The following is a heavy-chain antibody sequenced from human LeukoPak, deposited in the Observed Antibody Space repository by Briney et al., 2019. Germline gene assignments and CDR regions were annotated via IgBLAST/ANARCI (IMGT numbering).Heavy chain of an antibody. V-gene: IGHV4-4*07. J-gene: IGHJ6*03. CDR2: IYTSGST. Sequence: PSETLSLTCTVSGGSISSYYWSWIRQPAGKGLEWIGRIYTSGSTNYNPSLKSRVTMSVDTSKNQFSLKLSSVTAADTAVYYCARAESLAAAGTWGYYYYYMDVWGKGTTVTVSS. CDR1: GGSISSYY. CDR3: ARAESLAAAGTWGYYYYYMDV. D-gene: IGHD6-13*01.